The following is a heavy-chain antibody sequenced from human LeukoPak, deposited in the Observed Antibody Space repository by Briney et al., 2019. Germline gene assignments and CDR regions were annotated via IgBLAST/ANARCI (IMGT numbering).Heavy chain of an antibody. CDR3: AKDQGRGYTYGLYYFGY. J-gene: IGHJ4*02. D-gene: IGHD5-18*01. V-gene: IGHV1-2*02. CDR2: INPNTGDT. CDR1: GYPFTSYY. Sequence: GGPVKVSCKASGYPFTSYYMHWVRPAPGQGLEWMGWINPNTGDTNYTQKFQGRVTITRDTSSSTAYMELSRLRSDDTAMYYCAKDQGRGYTYGLYYFGYWGQGTLVTVSS.